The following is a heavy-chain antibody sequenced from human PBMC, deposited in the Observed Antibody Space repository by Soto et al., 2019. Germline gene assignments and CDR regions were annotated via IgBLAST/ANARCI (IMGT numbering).Heavy chain of an antibody. CDR1: GGSVSSGSYY. CDR2: IYYSGST. V-gene: IGHV4-61*01. CDR3: ARDPRITGHYFDY. D-gene: IGHD3-10*01. J-gene: IGHJ4*02. Sequence: SETLSLTCTVSGGSVSSGSYYWSWIRQPPGKGLEWIGYIYYSGSTNYNPSLKSRVTISVDTSKNQFSLKLSSVTAADTAVYYCARDPRITGHYFDYWGQGTLVTVS.